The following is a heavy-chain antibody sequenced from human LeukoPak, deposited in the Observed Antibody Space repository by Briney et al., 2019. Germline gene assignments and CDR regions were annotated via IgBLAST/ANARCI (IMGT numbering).Heavy chain of an antibody. J-gene: IGHJ3*02. CDR3: AKEFVVVPAALPEDAFDI. D-gene: IGHD2-2*01. Sequence: GWALRLPCPASRFTFSSYAMRWVRQPPGKGLEWVSAISGSGGSTHYPDSVKGRFTISRDNSKNTLYLQMNSLRDEDTAVYECAKEFVVVPAALPEDAFDIWGQGTMVTVSS. CDR1: RFTFSSYA. V-gene: IGHV3-23*01. CDR2: ISGSGGST.